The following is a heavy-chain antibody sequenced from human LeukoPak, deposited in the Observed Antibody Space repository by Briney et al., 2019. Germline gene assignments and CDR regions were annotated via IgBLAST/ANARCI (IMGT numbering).Heavy chain of an antibody. CDR1: GFTVSSNY. J-gene: IGHJ4*02. Sequence: GGSLRLSCAASGFTVSSNYMSWVRQAPGKGLEWISVIYSGGSTYYADSVKGRFTISRDNSKNTLYLQMNSLRAEDTAVYYCAKDEFGTFDYWGQGTLVTVSS. CDR2: IYSGGST. D-gene: IGHD3-10*01. V-gene: IGHV3-53*05. CDR3: AKDEFGTFDY.